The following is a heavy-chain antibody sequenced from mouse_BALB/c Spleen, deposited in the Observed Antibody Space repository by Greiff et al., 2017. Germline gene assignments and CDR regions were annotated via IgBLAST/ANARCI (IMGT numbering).Heavy chain of an antibody. CDR1: GFAFSSYD. V-gene: IGHV5-6-5*01. D-gene: IGHD1-2*01. CDR2: ISSGGST. CDR3: ARDTATFAY. J-gene: IGHJ3*01. Sequence: DVMLVESGGGLVKPGGSLKLSCAASGFAFSSYDMSWVRQTPEKRLEWVAYISSGGSTYYPDSVKGRFTISRDNARNILYLQMSSLRSEDTAMYYCARDTATFAYWGQGTLVTVSA.